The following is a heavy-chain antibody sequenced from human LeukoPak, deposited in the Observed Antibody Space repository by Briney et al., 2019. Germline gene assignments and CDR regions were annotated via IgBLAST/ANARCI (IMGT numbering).Heavy chain of an antibody. J-gene: IGHJ4*02. D-gene: IGHD6-19*01. V-gene: IGHV3-7*01. CDR2: IKLDGSEK. CDR1: GFTFSSYW. CDR3: ARDGGGQWLVSPVQEFDY. Sequence: GGSLRLSCAASGFTFSSYWMSWVRQAPGKGLEWVANIKLDGSEKYYVDSVKGRFTISRDNAKNSLYLQMNSLRAEDTAVYYCARDGGGQWLVSPVQEFDYWGQGTLVTVSS.